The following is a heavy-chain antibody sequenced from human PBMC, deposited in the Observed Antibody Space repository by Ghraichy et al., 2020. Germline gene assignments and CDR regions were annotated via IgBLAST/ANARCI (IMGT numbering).Heavy chain of an antibody. V-gene: IGHV4-34*01. Sequence: SETLSLTCAVYGGSFSDFYWTWIRQPPGKGLEWIGEIKQSGSTIYNPSLNSRVTISVDTSKNQFSLNLNSVTAADTAVYYCARVSKGWGYGDHWGQGTQVSVSS. D-gene: IGHD7-27*01. CDR3: ARVSKGWGYGDH. CDR1: GGSFSDFY. CDR2: IKQSGST. J-gene: IGHJ4*02.